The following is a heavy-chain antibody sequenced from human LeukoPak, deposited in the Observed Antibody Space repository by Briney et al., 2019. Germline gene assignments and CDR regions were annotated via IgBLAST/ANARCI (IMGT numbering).Heavy chain of an antibody. J-gene: IGHJ5*02. V-gene: IGHV3-33*01. CDR3: AREYSAGWFDP. CDR1: GFTFSSYG. CDR2: IWYDGSNK. Sequence: GGSLRLSCAASGFTFSSYGMHWVRQAPGKGLEWVAVIWYDGSNKFYADSVKGRFTISRDNSKNTLYLQMNSLGAEDTAVYYCAREYSAGWFDPWGQGTLVTVSS. D-gene: IGHD6-13*01.